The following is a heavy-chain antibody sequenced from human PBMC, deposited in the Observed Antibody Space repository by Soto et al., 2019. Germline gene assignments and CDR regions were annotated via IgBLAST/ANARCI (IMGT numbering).Heavy chain of an antibody. CDR3: ARSIETAMDPWHY. CDR2: ISDDGSIK. Sequence: GGSLRLSCAASGFSFTTYAMHWVRQAPGKGLEWVAVISDDGSIKYYADSVKGRFTISRDNSKNTFYLQMNSLRGDDTALYCCARSIETAMDPWHYWGQGALVTVSS. D-gene: IGHD5-18*01. V-gene: IGHV3-30-3*01. J-gene: IGHJ4*02. CDR1: GFSFTTYA.